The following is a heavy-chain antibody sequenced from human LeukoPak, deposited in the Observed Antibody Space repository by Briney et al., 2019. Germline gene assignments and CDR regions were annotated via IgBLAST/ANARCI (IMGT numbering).Heavy chain of an antibody. CDR3: ARVRGTYSFDY. CDR1: GFTFSGYA. D-gene: IGHD3-10*01. Sequence: GGSLRLSCAASGFTFSGYAMTWVRQAPGKELEWVATISDGGYNTYYADSVKGRLTISRDNSKYTLYLQMNSPRAEDTAVYHCARVRGTYSFDYWGQGTLVAVSS. J-gene: IGHJ4*02. CDR2: ISDGGYNT. V-gene: IGHV3-23*01.